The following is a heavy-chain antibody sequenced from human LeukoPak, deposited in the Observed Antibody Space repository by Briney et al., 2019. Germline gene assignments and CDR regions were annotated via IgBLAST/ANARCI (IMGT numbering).Heavy chain of an antibody. CDR2: ISGSGGST. D-gene: IGHD4-17*01. CDR1: GFTSSSYA. Sequence: PGGSLRLSCAASGFTSSSYAMSWVRQAPGKGLEWVSAISGSGGSTYYADSVKGRFTISRDNSKNTLYLQMNSLRAEDTAVYYCAKDSATVTTGICGYWGQGTLVTVSS. V-gene: IGHV3-23*01. J-gene: IGHJ4*02. CDR3: AKDSATVTTGICGY.